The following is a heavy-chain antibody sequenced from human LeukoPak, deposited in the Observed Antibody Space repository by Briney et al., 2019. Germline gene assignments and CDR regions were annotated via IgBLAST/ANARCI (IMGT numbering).Heavy chain of an antibody. CDR1: GFTFTTYA. CDR2: IGAVGVAT. CDR3: GRPTKFWLIRGDGVDV. V-gene: IGHV3-23*01. J-gene: IGHJ6*02. Sequence: GRSLRLSCAPSGFTFTTYAMTWVRQAPGKGREWVSSIGAVGVATSYSDSVKGRFTISRDNPMNTLYLQMNSLRADDTAVYYCGRPTKFWLIRGDGVDVWGQGTTVTVSS. D-gene: IGHD3-10*01.